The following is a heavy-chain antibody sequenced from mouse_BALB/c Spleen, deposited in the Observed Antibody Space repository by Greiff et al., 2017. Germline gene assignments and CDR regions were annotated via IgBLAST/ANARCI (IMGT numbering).Heavy chain of an antibody. J-gene: IGHJ3*01. CDR3: ASYGNYLFAY. V-gene: IGHV2-9*02. Sequence: VNVVESGPGLVAPSQSLSITCTVSGFSLTSYGVHWVRQPPGKGLEWLGVIWAGGSTNYNSALMSRLSISKDNSKSQVFLKMNSLQTDDTAMYYCASYGNYLFAYWGQGTLVTVSA. CDR1: GFSLTSYG. CDR2: IWAGGST. D-gene: IGHD2-1*01.